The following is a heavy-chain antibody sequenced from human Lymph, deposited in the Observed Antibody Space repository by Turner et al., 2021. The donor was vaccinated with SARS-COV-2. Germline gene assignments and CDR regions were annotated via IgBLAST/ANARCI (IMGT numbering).Heavy chain of an antibody. Sequence: EVQLLESGGVFVQPVGSLRLTCTASVFTFSSYAISWVRQAPGKGMEWVSAISGSGGDTYYADSVKGRFTISRDNSKNTLYMQMNSLRAEDTAVYYCAKGVRGAMIVVVIPYFDYWGQGTLVTVSS. D-gene: IGHD3-22*01. CDR3: AKGVRGAMIVVVIPYFDY. J-gene: IGHJ4*02. CDR2: ISGSGGDT. CDR1: VFTFSSYA. V-gene: IGHV3-23*01.